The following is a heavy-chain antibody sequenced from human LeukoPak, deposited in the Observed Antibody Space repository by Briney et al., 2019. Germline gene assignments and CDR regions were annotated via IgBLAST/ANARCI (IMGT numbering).Heavy chain of an antibody. J-gene: IGHJ3*02. V-gene: IGHV3-23*01. D-gene: IGHD2-8*01. CDR3: GKDAVARNGVYDAFDI. CDR2: IGGGGDDT. Sequence: GGSLRLSCAASEFRFNEYAMNWVRQAPGKGLEWVSHIGGGGDDTEYADSVKGHFTVSTDNSKNILYLQMNSLRAEDTAVYYCGKDAVARNGVYDAFDIWGQGAMVIVSS. CDR1: EFRFNEYA.